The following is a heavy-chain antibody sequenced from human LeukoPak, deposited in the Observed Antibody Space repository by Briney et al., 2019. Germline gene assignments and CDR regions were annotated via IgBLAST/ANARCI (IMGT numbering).Heavy chain of an antibody. D-gene: IGHD5-18*01. J-gene: IGHJ3*02. CDR1: GFTVSSYG. Sequence: GRSLRLSCAASGFTVSSYGMHWVRQAPGKGLEWAAVIWYDGSNKYYADSVKGRFTISRDNSKNTLYLQMNSLRAEDTAVYYCARDSGSYGLPDAFDIWGQGTMVTVSS. V-gene: IGHV3-33*01. CDR3: ARDSGSYGLPDAFDI. CDR2: IWYDGSNK.